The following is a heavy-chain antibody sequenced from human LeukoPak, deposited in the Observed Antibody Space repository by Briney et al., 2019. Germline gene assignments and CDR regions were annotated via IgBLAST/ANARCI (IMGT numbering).Heavy chain of an antibody. D-gene: IGHD6-6*01. J-gene: IGHJ5*02. CDR3: ARLHAAPDWFDP. V-gene: IGHV4-39*01. CDR1: GGSIRNSSFY. CDR2: IYNSGTT. Sequence: SETLSLTCAVSGGSIRNSSFYWGWIRQPPGKGLEWIASIYNSGTTYYNPSIKGRITIFVDTSKNQFSPKLSSVTAADTAVYYCARLHAAPDWFDPWGQGTLVTVSS.